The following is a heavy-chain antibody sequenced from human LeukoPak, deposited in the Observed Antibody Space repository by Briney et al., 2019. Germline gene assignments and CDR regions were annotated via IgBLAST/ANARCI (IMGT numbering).Heavy chain of an antibody. CDR1: GFTFSSYA. V-gene: IGHV3-23*01. CDR3: AKDGPYCGGDCRHDAFDI. J-gene: IGHJ3*02. CDR2: ISGSGGST. Sequence: PGGSLRLSCAASGFTFSSYAMSWVRQTPGKGLEWVSAISGSGGSTYYADSVKGRFTISRDNSKNTLYLQMNSLRAEDTAVYYCAKDGPYCGGDCRHDAFDIWGQGTMVTVSS. D-gene: IGHD2-21*02.